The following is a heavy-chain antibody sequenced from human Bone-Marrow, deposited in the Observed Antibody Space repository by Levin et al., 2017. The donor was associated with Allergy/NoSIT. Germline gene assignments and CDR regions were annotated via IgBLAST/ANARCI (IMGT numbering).Heavy chain of an antibody. CDR1: GLTITNNY. J-gene: IGHJ6*02. CDR2: IYTSGNA. CDR3: ARDLVGGTSLDYYYAMDV. V-gene: IGHV3-53*01. D-gene: IGHD6-6*01. Sequence: RASVKVSCAASGLTITNNYLTWVRQAPGQGLEWVSVIYTSGNANYADSAKGRFTISRDDDKNTAYLQMNSLRADDTAGYYCARDLVGGTSLDYYYAMDVWGQGTTVTVSS.